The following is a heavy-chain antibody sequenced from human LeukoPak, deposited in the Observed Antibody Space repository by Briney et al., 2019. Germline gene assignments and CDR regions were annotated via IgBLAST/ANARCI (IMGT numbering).Heavy chain of an antibody. V-gene: IGHV4-59*01. CDR3: ARLPRRYYGSGSYSYYFDY. CDR1: GGSISSYY. Sequence: SETLSLTCTVSGGSISSYYWSWIRQPPGKGLEWIGYIYFIGSTNYNPSLKSRVTISVDTSKNQFSLKLSSVTPADTAVYYCARLPRRYYGSGSYSYYFDYWGQGTLVTVSS. D-gene: IGHD3-10*01. J-gene: IGHJ4*02. CDR2: IYFIGST.